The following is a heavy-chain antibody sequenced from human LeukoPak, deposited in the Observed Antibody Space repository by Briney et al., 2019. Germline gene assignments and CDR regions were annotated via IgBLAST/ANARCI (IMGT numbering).Heavy chain of an antibody. CDR2: IKSKTDGETT. CDR1: GFTFTNAW. V-gene: IGHV3-15*01. CDR3: TTDLGTYYHGSQRLIPIDY. Sequence: GGSLRLSCAASGFTFTNAWMSWVRQAPGKGLEWIGRIKSKTDGETTNYAQPVRGRFTISRDDSKSAVYLQMNSLKIEDTAVYYCTTDLGTYYHGSQRLIPIDYWGQGTLVTVSS. D-gene: IGHD3-10*01. J-gene: IGHJ4*02.